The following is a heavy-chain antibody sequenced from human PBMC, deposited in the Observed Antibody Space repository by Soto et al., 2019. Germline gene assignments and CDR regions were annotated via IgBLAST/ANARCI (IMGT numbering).Heavy chain of an antibody. V-gene: IGHV4-59*02. D-gene: IGHD4-17*01. Sequence: NPSETLSLTCNVSGGSVSDYYWSWIRQAPGKGLEWIGYIHYRGVINYNPSLKSRVTMSVDPSKNQFSLNLRSVTTAAPAVYFCARAPAGEYGHWGQGSLVTVSS. CDR2: IHYRGVI. J-gene: IGHJ4*02. CDR3: ARAPAGEYGH. CDR1: GGSVSDYY.